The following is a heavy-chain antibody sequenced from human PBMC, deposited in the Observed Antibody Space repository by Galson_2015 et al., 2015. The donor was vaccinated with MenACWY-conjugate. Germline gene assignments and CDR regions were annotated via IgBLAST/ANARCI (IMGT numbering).Heavy chain of an antibody. CDR2: ISDSGGST. D-gene: IGHD3-22*01. J-gene: IGHJ5*02. CDR1: GFTFPNYA. Sequence: CAASGFTFPNYAMTWVRQAPGQGLEWVSAISDSGGSTYYADSVKGRFTISRDNSKSTLYPQMNSLRADDTAIYYCAKDRRDYYSNLFDPWVQGTPVPVSS. V-gene: IGHV3-23*01. CDR3: AKDRRDYYSNLFDP.